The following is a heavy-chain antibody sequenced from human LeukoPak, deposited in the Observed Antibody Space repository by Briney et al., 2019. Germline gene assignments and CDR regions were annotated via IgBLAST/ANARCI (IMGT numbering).Heavy chain of an antibody. V-gene: IGHV1-2*02. CDR3: ARSTMIVVVITKLAFDI. CDR1: GYTFTGYY. D-gene: IGHD3-22*01. J-gene: IGHJ3*02. Sequence: SVKVSCKASGYTFTGYYMHWVRQAPGQGLEWMGWINPNSGGTNYAQKFQGRVTMTRDTSISTAYMELSRLRSDDTAVYYCARSTMIVVVITKLAFDIWGQGTMVTVSS. CDR2: INPNSGGT.